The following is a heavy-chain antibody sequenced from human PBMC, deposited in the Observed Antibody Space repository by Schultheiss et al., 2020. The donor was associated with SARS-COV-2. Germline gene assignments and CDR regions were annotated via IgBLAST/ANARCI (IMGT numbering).Heavy chain of an antibody. Sequence: SETLSLTCTVSGGSISSSSYYWGWIRQPPGKGLEWIGSIYYSGSTYYNPSLKSRVTISVDTSKNQFSLHLRSVTAADTAVYYCARHGYCSGGSCYSYYLDYWGQGTLVTVSS. D-gene: IGHD2-15*01. CDR3: ARHGYCSGGSCYSYYLDY. J-gene: IGHJ4*02. CDR1: GGSISSSSYY. V-gene: IGHV4-39*01. CDR2: IYYSGST.